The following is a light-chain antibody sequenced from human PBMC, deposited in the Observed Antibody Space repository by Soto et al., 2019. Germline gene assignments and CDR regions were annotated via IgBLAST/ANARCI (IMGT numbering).Light chain of an antibody. CDR1: QSISSW. CDR3: QYYNNYCWT. Sequence: SQLTQSPSTLSASVGDRVTITCRASQSISSWLAWYQQKPGKAPKLLIYKTSNLESGAQSRFRGSGAGTEFTLTISSLQPDDFAIYYCQYYNNYCWTFGQGTNVEIK. J-gene: IGKJ1*01. CDR2: KTS. V-gene: IGKV1-5*03.